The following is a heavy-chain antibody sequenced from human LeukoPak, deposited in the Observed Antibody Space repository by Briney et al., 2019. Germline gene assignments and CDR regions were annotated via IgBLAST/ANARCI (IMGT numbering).Heavy chain of an antibody. V-gene: IGHV4-59*12. J-gene: IGHJ6*02. CDR1: GGSISSYY. Sequence: SETLSLTCTVSGGSISSYYWSWIRQPPGKGLEWIGYIYYSVSTNYNPSLKSRVTISVDTSKNQFSLKLSSVTAADTAVYYCARKPRLPLLTSVIYYYYYGMDVWGQGTTVTVSS. CDR3: ARKPRLPLLTSVIYYYYYGMDV. D-gene: IGHD5-12*01. CDR2: IYYSVST.